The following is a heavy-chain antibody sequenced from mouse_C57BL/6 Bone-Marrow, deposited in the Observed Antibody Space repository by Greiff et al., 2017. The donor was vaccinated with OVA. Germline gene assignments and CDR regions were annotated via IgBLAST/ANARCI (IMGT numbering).Heavy chain of an antibody. CDR3: TAELRLRWFAY. CDR2: IDPENGDT. Sequence: VQLQQSGAELVRPGASVTLSCTASGFNIKDDYMHWVKQRPEQGLEWIGWIDPENGDTAYASKFQGKATITADTSSNTAYLQLSSLTSEDTAVYYCTAELRLRWFAYWGQGTLVTVSA. V-gene: IGHV14-4*01. CDR1: GFNIKDDY. D-gene: IGHD3-2*02. J-gene: IGHJ3*01.